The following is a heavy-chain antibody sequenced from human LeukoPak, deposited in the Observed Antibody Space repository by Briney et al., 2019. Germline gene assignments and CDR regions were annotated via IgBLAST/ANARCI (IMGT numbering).Heavy chain of an antibody. CDR2: MNPNSGST. V-gene: IGHV1-8*01. J-gene: IGHJ4*02. D-gene: IGHD2-2*01. CDR3: ARAVGYCSSTSCSPGDY. CDR1: GYTFTSYD. Sequence: ASVKVSCKASGYTFTSYDINWVRQATGQGLEWMGWMNPNSGSTGYAQEFQGRVTMTRNTSISTAYMELSSLRSEDTAVYYCARAVGYCSSTSCSPGDYWGQGTLVTVS.